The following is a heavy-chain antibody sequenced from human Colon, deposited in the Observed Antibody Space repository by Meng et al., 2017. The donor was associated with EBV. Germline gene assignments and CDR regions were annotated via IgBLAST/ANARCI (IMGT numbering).Heavy chain of an antibody. J-gene: IGHJ5*02. D-gene: IGHD4-17*01. CDR1: GGSISSGGFY. V-gene: IGHV4-31*03. CDR3: ARTNYGDYNWFDT. Sequence: QVQLQESGPGLVKPSQPLSLTCTVSGGSISSGGFYWRWIRQHPGKGLEWIGYIYYSGSTYYNPSLRSRVAISIDTSKNQFSLKLTSVTAADTAVYFCARTNYGDYNWFDTWGQGTLVTVSS. CDR2: IYYSGST.